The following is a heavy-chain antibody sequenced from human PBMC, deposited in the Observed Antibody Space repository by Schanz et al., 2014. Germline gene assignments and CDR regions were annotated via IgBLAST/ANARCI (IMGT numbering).Heavy chain of an antibody. V-gene: IGHV3-NL1*01. D-gene: IGHD6-19*01. CDR1: GITLSGYG. J-gene: IGHJ4*02. Sequence: QVQLVESGGGVVQPGRSLRLSCAASGITLSGYGMHWVRQAPGKGPEWVSSLTGSGGGTYYADSVKGRFTISRDNSKNTLFLQMSSLRAEDTAVYYCARDLISSGWYGWGQGTLVTVSS. CDR3: ARDLISSGWYG. CDR2: LTGSGGGT.